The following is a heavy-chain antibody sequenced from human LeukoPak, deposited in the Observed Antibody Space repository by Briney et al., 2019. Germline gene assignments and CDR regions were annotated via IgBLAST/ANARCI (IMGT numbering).Heavy chain of an antibody. CDR2: IWYDGSNK. CDR1: GFPFSSYT. J-gene: IGHJ4*02. V-gene: IGHV3-33*08. Sequence: GGSLRLSCAASGFPFSSYTMNWVRQAPGKGLEWVAVIWYDGSNKYYADSVKGRFTISRDNSKNTLYLQMNSLRAEDTAVYYCARDDVAVTGALDFWGQGTLVTVSS. D-gene: IGHD6-19*01. CDR3: ARDDVAVTGALDF.